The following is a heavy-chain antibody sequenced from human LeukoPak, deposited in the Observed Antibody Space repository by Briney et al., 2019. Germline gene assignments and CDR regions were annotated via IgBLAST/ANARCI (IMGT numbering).Heavy chain of an antibody. CDR1: GYTFTDYH. CDR2: INPKSGGT. V-gene: IGHV1-2*02. CDR3: ARAVYSSGWNDY. J-gene: IGHJ4*02. Sequence: ASVKVSCKASGYTFTDYHMHWVRQAPGQGLEWMGWINPKSGGTKYAQNFQGRVTMSRDTSISTAYMGLDRLRSDDAAVYFCARAVYSSGWNDYWGQGTLVTVSS. D-gene: IGHD6-19*01.